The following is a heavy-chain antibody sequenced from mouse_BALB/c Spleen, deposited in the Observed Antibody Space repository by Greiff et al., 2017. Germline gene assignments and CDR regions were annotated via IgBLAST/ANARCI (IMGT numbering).Heavy chain of an antibody. CDR3: ARWGGGYDRYYAMDY. Sequence: EVKLQESGPSLVKPSQTLSLTCSVTGDSITSGYWNWIRKFPGNKLEYMGYISYSGSTYYHPSLKSRISITRDTSKNQYYLQLNSVTTEDTATYYCARWGGGYDRYYAMDYWGQGTSVTVSS. V-gene: IGHV3-8*02. J-gene: IGHJ4*01. CDR2: ISYSGST. CDR1: GDSITSGY. D-gene: IGHD2-2*01.